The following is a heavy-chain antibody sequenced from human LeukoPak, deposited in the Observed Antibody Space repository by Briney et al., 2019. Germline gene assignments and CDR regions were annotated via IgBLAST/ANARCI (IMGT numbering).Heavy chain of an antibody. Sequence: ASVTVSCKVSGYTLTEFSMHWVRQAPGKGLEWMGWMNPNSGNTGYAQKFQGRVTMTRNTSISTAYMELSSLRSEDTAMYYCARERAGKGFDYWGQGTLVTVSS. D-gene: IGHD6-19*01. J-gene: IGHJ4*02. CDR2: MNPNSGNT. V-gene: IGHV1-8*01. CDR3: ARERAGKGFDY. CDR1: GYTLTEFS.